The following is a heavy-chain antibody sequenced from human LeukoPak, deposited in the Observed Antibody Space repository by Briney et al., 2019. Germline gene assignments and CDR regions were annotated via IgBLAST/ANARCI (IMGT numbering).Heavy chain of an antibody. CDR2: INHSGST. Sequence: GSLRLSCVASGFTFRSYCMNWVRQAPGKGLEWIGEINHSGSTNYNPSLKSRVTISVDTSKNQFSLELTSVTAADTAVHYCARRRYDASGYYPSRGRYFDYWGQGTLVTVSS. CDR3: ARRRYDASGYYPSRGRYFDY. D-gene: IGHD3-22*01. J-gene: IGHJ4*02. CDR1: GFTFRSYC. V-gene: IGHV4-34*01.